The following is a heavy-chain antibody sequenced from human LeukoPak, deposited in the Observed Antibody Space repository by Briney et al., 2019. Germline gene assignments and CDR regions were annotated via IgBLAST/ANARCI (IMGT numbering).Heavy chain of an antibody. CDR3: ATALRSAWDHYFDY. CDR2: IWYDGSNK. J-gene: IGHJ4*02. D-gene: IGHD4-17*01. V-gene: IGHV3-33*01. CDR1: GFTFSSYG. Sequence: TGGSLRLSCAASGFTFSSYGMHWVRQAPGKGLEWVAVIWYDGSNKYYADSVKGRFTISRDNSKNTLYLQMNSLRAEDTAVYYCATALRSAWDHYFDYWAREPWSPSPQ.